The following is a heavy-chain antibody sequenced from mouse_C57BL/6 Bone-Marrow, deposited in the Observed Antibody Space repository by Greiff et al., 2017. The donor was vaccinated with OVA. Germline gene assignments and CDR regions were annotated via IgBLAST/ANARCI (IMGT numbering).Heavy chain of an antibody. J-gene: IGHJ2*01. CDR3: ARSEGGRYFDY. Sequence: VQLQQSGAELARPGASVKLSCKASGCTFTSYGISWVKQRTGQGLEWIGEIYPRSGNTYYNEKFKGKATLTADKSSSTAYMELRSLTSEDSAVYFCARSEGGRYFDYWGQGTTLTVAS. D-gene: IGHD1-1*02. CDR2: IYPRSGNT. V-gene: IGHV1-81*01. CDR1: GCTFTSYG.